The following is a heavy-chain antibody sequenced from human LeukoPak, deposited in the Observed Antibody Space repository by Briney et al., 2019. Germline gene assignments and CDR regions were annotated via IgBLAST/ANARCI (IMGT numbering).Heavy chain of an antibody. J-gene: IGHJ4*02. CDR3: AKEADIYTWGTYRGAFDY. D-gene: IGHD3-16*02. Sequence: GGSLRLSCAASRFTFSNYGMHWVRQAPGKGLEWVAVSSYTGATTYYADSVQGRFTISRDNSKNTLYLQTNSLKAEDTAIYYCAKEADIYTWGTYRGAFDYWGRGTLVTVSS. CDR1: RFTFSNYG. CDR2: SSYTGATT. V-gene: IGHV3-30*18.